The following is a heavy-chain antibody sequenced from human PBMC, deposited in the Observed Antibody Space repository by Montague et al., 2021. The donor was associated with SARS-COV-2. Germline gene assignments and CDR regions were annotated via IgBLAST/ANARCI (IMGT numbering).Heavy chain of an antibody. CDR3: AKVAGSHDTFDI. CDR2: IHHSGST. Sequence: SETLSLTCTVSGYSISTGYYWGWIRQPPGKGLEWIGTIHHSGSTYFNPSLKSRVTISVDTSKNQFSLNLSSVTAADTAVYYCAKVAGSHDTFDIWGRGTMVTVSS. D-gene: IGHD6-19*01. J-gene: IGHJ3*02. V-gene: IGHV4-38-2*02. CDR1: GYSISTGYY.